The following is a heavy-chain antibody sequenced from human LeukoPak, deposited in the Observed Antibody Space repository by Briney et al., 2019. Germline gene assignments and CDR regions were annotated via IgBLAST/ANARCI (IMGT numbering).Heavy chain of an antibody. CDR2: ISSSGSTI. D-gene: IGHD5-12*01. V-gene: IGHV3-11*01. CDR3: ARDALYGGYALEFDY. Sequence: PGGSLRLSCAASGFTFSDYYMSWIRQAPGKGLEWVSYISSSGSTIYYADSVKGRFTISRDNAKNSLYLQMNSLRAEGTAVYYCARDALYGGYALEFDYWGQGTLVTVSS. CDR1: GFTFSDYY. J-gene: IGHJ4*02.